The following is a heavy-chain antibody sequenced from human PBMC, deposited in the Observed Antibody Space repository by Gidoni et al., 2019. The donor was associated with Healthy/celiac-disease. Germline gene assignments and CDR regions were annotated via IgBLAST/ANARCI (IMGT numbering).Heavy chain of an antibody. Sequence: QVQLQESGPGLVKPSETLSLTCTVSGGSISRYYWSWIRQPPGKGLEWIGYIYYSGSTNYNPSLKSRVTISVDTSKNQFSLKLSSVTAADTAVYYCARFNSSGYYPGYFDLWGRGTLVTVSS. D-gene: IGHD3-22*01. CDR3: ARFNSSGYYPGYFDL. CDR1: GGSISRYY. V-gene: IGHV4-59*01. CDR2: IYYSGST. J-gene: IGHJ2*01.